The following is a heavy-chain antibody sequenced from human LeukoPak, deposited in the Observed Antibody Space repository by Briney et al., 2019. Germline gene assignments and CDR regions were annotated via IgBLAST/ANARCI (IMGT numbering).Heavy chain of an antibody. V-gene: IGHV3-30*02. D-gene: IGHD7-27*01. CDR2: IRYDDTNQ. CDR1: GFTFRNYH. J-gene: IGHJ4*02. Sequence: GGSLRLSCAASGFTFRNYHMHWVRQAPGKGLEWVAFIRYDDTNQGYADFVKGRFTISRDKSKNTLYLQMNSLRAEDTAVYYCAKRKANWGFFDYWGQGTLVTVSS. CDR3: AKRKANWGFFDY.